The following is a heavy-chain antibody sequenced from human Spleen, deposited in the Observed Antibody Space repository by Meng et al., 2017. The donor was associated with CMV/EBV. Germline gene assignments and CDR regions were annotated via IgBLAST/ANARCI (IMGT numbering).Heavy chain of an antibody. J-gene: IGHJ6*02. D-gene: IGHD3-10*01. Sequence: SQTLSLTCAISGDRVSSNIAAWNWIRQSPSRGLEWLGRTYYKSKWFEDYAVSVKSRITINPDTSTNQFSLKLHSVTPEDTAVYYCAREGITLVRGVVYSYYGMGVWGQGTTVTVSS. V-gene: IGHV6-1*01. CDR3: AREGITLVRGVVYSYYGMGV. CDR1: GDRVSSNIAA. CDR2: TYYKSKWFE.